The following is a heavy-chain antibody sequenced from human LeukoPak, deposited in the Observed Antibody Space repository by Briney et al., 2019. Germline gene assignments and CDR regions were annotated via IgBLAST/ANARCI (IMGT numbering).Heavy chain of an antibody. CDR2: INPSGGST. CDR1: GYTLTSYY. V-gene: IGHV1-46*01. CDR3: ATDHYYGSGSYHGPLNY. J-gene: IGHJ4*02. D-gene: IGHD3-10*01. Sequence: ASVKVSCKASGYTLTSYYMHWVRQAPGQGLEWMGIINPSGGSTSYAQKFQGRVTMTRDMSASTVYMELSSLRSEDTAVYYCATDHYYGSGSYHGPLNYWGQGTLVTVSS.